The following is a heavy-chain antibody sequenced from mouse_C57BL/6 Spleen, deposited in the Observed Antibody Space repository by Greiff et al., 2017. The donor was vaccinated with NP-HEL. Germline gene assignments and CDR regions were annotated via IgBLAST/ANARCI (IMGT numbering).Heavy chain of an antibody. CDR2: IYPGDGDT. J-gene: IGHJ2*01. Sequence: QVQLKESGPELVKPGASVKISCKASGYAFSSSWMNWVKQRPGKGLEWIGRIYPGDGDTNYNGKFKGKATLTADKSSSTAYMQLSSLTSEDSAVYFCAREEGSNYYFDYWGQGTTLTVSS. CDR1: GYAFSSSW. CDR3: AREEGSNYYFDY. V-gene: IGHV1-82*01. D-gene: IGHD2-5*01.